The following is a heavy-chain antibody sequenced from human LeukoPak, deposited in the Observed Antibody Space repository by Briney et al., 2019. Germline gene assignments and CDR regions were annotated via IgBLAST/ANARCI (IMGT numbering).Heavy chain of an antibody. CDR3: ARAYCGGVCYPNY. V-gene: IGHV3-21*01. J-gene: IGHJ4*02. Sequence: PGGSLRLSCAASGFTFSSYSMNWVRQAPGKGLEWVSSISGSSGYIYFADSVKGRFTISRDNAKNSLYLQMNSLRAEDTAVYYCARAYCGGVCYPNYWGQGTLVTVSS. D-gene: IGHD2-21*02. CDR2: ISGSSGYI. CDR1: GFTFSSYS.